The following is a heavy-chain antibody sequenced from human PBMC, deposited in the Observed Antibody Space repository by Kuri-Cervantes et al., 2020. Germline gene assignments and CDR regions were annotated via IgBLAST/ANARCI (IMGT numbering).Heavy chain of an antibody. J-gene: IGHJ4*02. CDR2: ISGSGGNT. D-gene: IGHD3-10*01. CDR1: GFTFSSYV. V-gene: IGHV3-23*01. Sequence: GESLKISCAASGFTFSSYVMTWVRQAPGKGLEWVSAISGSGGNTYYADSVKSRFTISRDNSKNTLYLQKNSLRAEDTAVYYCAKDQIGDLSFDYWGQGTLVTVSS. CDR3: AKDQIGDLSFDY.